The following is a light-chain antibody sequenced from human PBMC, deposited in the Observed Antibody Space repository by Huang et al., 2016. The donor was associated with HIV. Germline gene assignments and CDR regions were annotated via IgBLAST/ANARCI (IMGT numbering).Light chain of an antibody. J-gene: IGKJ1*01. CDR2: AGS. CDR1: QNIKSY. CDR3: QQTYDTPWT. V-gene: IGKV1-39*01. Sequence: DIQMTQSPSSLSASVGDRVTITCRASQNIKSYLNWYQQKPGKAPKVLSDAGSILQSGVPSRFSGTESGTHFTLTINSLRPEDFATYYCQQTYDTPWTFGHGTKVEIK.